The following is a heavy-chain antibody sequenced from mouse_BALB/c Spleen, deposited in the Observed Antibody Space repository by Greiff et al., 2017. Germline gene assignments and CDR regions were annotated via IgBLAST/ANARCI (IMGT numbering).Heavy chain of an antibody. J-gene: IGHJ4*01. V-gene: IGHV1S34*01. CDR2: ISCYNGAT. CDR3: ARAPLTTVVAYYAMDY. CDR1: GYSFTGYY. D-gene: IGHD1-1*01. Sequence: LVKTGASVKISCKASGYSFTGYYMHWVKQSHGKSLEWIGYISCYNGATSYNQKFKGKATFTVDTSSSTAYMQFNSLTSEDSAVYYCARAPLTTVVAYYAMDYWGQGTSVTVSS.